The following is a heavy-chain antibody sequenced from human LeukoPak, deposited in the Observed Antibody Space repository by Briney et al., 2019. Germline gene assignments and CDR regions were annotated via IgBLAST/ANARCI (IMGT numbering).Heavy chain of an antibody. D-gene: IGHD3-22*01. J-gene: IGHJ4*02. V-gene: IGHV3-23*01. CDR3: AKDRWDYYDSSGYVDY. CDR1: GFTFSSYA. CDR2: ISGSGGST. Sequence: PGGSLRLSCAASGFTFSSYAMSWVGQAPGKGLEGVSAISGSGGSTYYADSVKGRFTISRDNSKNTLYLQMNSLRAEDTAVYYCAKDRWDYYDSSGYVDYWGQGTLVTVSS.